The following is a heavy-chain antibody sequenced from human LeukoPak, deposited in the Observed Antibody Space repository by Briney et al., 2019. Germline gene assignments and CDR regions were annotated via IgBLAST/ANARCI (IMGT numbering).Heavy chain of an antibody. Sequence: PSETLSLTCTVSGGSINSYYWSWIRQPPGKGLEWIRYIYYSGSTNYNPSLKSRVTISVDTSKNQFSLKLSSVTAADTAVYYCARGAPYYYDSSGYLFDYWGQGTLVTVSS. CDR3: ARGAPYYYDSSGYLFDY. V-gene: IGHV4-59*01. CDR1: GGSINSYY. CDR2: IYYSGST. D-gene: IGHD3-22*01. J-gene: IGHJ4*02.